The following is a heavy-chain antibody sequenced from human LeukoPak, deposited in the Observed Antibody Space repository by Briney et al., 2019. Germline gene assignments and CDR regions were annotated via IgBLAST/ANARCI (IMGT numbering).Heavy chain of an antibody. D-gene: IGHD6-19*01. V-gene: IGHV3-7*01. CDR3: ASFYSSGWEPLFDY. CDR2: IKEDGSEK. Sequence: GGSLRLSCAASGFIFSSYWMSWVRQAPGKGLEWVASIKEDGSEKYYVDSVKGRFTISRDNAKNSLYLQMNSLRAEDTAVYYCASFYSSGWEPLFDYWGQGTLVTVSS. J-gene: IGHJ4*02. CDR1: GFIFSSYW.